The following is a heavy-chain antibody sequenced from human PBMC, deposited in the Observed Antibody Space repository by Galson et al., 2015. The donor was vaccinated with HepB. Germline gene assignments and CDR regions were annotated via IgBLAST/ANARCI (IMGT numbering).Heavy chain of an antibody. CDR3: ARGGWGGYSSSWNYFDY. CDR2: ISSSGSTI. CDR1: GFTFSSYE. D-gene: IGHD6-13*01. V-gene: IGHV3-48*03. J-gene: IGHJ4*02. Sequence: SLRLSCAASGFTFSSYEMNWVRQAPGKGLEWVSYISSSGSTIYYADSVKGRFTISRDNAKNSLYLQMNSLRAEDTAVYYCARGGWGGYSSSWNYFDYWGQGTLVTASS.